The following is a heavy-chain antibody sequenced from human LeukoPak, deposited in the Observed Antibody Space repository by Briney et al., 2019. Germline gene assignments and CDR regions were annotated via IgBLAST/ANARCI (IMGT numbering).Heavy chain of an antibody. CDR3: ARGDWGSPDYYYMDV. J-gene: IGHJ6*03. Sequence: SETLSLTRTVSGGSISSHYWSWIRQPPGKGMEWIGYMHDSGSTNHNPSLKSRVTMSVDTSKNQFSLKLTSVTAADTAVYYCARGDWGSPDYYYMDVWGKGTTVTISS. CDR2: MHDSGST. CDR1: GGSISSHY. V-gene: IGHV4-59*11. D-gene: IGHD7-27*01.